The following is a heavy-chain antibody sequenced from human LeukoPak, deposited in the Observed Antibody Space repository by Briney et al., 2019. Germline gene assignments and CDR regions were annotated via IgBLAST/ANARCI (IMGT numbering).Heavy chain of an antibody. V-gene: IGHV3-21*06. Sequence: PGGSLRLSCAASGFTFSNYNMNWVRQAPGKGLEWVSSITSSSSYIYYADSVKGRFTISRDNAKNSLYLQMDSLRVEDTAVYYCAKMMGGIAAAGFLFDYWGQGTLVTVSS. CDR3: AKMMGGIAAAGFLFDY. J-gene: IGHJ4*02. CDR1: GFTFSNYN. CDR2: ITSSSSYI. D-gene: IGHD6-13*01.